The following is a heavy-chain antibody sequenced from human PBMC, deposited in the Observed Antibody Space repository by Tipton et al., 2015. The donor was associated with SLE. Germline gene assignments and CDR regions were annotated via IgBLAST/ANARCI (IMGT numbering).Heavy chain of an antibody. J-gene: IGHJ3*01. V-gene: IGHV4-39*07. Sequence: TLSLTCTVSGDSISSSTYYWGWIRQPPGKGLEWIGNMYFSGSTYYSPSLKSRVTISVDTSRNQFSLQVSSVTAADTAVYYCARDNYWSGYAFDVWGQGATVTVSS. D-gene: IGHD3-3*01. CDR2: MYFSGST. CDR1: GDSISSSTYY. CDR3: ARDNYWSGYAFDV.